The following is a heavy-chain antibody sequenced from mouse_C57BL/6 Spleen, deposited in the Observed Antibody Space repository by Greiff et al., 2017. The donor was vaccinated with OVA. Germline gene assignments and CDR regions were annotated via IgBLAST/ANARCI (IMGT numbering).Heavy chain of an antibody. CDR3: ARRRDGNFDD. CDR1: GYTFTSYW. V-gene: IGHV1-61*01. D-gene: IGHD2-1*01. Sequence: QVHVKQPGAELVRPGSSVKLSCKASGYTFTSYWMDWVKQRPGQGLEWIGNIYPSDSETHYNQKFKDKATLTVDKSSSTAYMQLSSLTSEDSAVYYCARRRDGNFDDWGQGTTLTVSS. J-gene: IGHJ2*01. CDR2: IYPSDSET.